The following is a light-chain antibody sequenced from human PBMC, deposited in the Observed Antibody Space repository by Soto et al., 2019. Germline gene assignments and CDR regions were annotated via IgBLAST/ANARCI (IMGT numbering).Light chain of an antibody. Sequence: DIQMSQSPSTLSASAGDRVTITCRASQSISSWLAWYQQKPGKAPKLLIYKASSLENGVQARFSGSGSGTEFTLTISSLQPDDSATYYCQHYNSYPWTFGQGTKVEIK. V-gene: IGKV1-5*03. CDR3: QHYNSYPWT. CDR1: QSISSW. CDR2: KAS. J-gene: IGKJ1*01.